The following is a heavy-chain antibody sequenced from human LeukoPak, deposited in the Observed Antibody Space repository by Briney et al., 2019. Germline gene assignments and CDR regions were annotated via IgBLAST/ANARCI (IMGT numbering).Heavy chain of an antibody. D-gene: IGHD3-22*01. Sequence: SETPSLTCTVSGGSMSSYYWTWIRQPPGKGLEWIGYIYGSGSTNYNPSLKSRVTISVDTSKNEFSLKLTSVTAADTALYYCARQKDYYDSYGHYNTWFDPWGQGTLVTVSS. CDR1: GGSMSSYY. CDR2: IYGSGST. V-gene: IGHV4-59*08. J-gene: IGHJ5*02. CDR3: ARQKDYYDSYGHYNTWFDP.